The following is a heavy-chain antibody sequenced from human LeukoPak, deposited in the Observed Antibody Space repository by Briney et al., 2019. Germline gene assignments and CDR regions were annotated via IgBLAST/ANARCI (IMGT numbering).Heavy chain of an antibody. V-gene: IGHV1-2*06. Sequence: ASVQVSCKASGYPFTASYMQWARQDPGQGLEWMGRINPSNGDTDFQQKFQGRVTMTRDTSITTVYMELSRLTSDDTAVYYCARSWYGMDVWGQGTTVTVSS. CDR2: INPSNGDT. CDR3: ARSWYGMDV. J-gene: IGHJ6*02. CDR1: GYPFTASY.